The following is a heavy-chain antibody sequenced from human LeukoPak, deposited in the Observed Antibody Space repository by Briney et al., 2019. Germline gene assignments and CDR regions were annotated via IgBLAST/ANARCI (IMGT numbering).Heavy chain of an antibody. CDR1: GGSISSGGYY. V-gene: IGHV4-61*02. CDR2: IYTSGST. Sequence: PSQTLSLTCTVSGGSISSGGYYWSWIRQPAGKGLEWIGRIYTSGSTNYNPSLKSRVTMSVDTSKNQFSLKLSSVTAADTAVYYCARGGDFWSGGIIPFDYWGQGTLVTVSS. D-gene: IGHD3-3*01. CDR3: ARGGDFWSGGIIPFDY. J-gene: IGHJ4*02.